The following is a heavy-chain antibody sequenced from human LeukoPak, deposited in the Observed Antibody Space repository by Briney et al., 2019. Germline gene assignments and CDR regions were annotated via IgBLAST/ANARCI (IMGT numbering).Heavy chain of an antibody. Sequence: SETLSLTCTVSGGSISSSSYYWGWIRQPPGKGLEWIGSIYYSGSTYYNPSLKSRVTISVDTSKNQFSLKLSSVTAADTAVYYGAKEGATDDSSGYYSGWFGPWGQGTLVTVSS. V-gene: IGHV4-39*07. D-gene: IGHD3-22*01. CDR2: IYYSGST. CDR1: GGSISSSSYY. CDR3: AKEGATDDSSGYYSGWFGP. J-gene: IGHJ5*02.